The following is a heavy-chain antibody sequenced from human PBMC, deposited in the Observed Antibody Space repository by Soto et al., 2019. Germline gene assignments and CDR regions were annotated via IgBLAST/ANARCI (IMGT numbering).Heavy chain of an antibody. J-gene: IGHJ4*02. CDR2: IYYSGST. V-gene: IGHV4-59*01. CDR1: GGSISSYY. Sequence: TSATLSLTCTVSGGSISSYYWSWIRQPPGKGLEWIGYIYYSGSTNYNPSLKSRVTISVDTSKNQFSLKLSSVTAADTAVYYCARARGGYDWFDYWGQGTLVTVSS. CDR3: ARARGGYDWFDY. D-gene: IGHD5-12*01.